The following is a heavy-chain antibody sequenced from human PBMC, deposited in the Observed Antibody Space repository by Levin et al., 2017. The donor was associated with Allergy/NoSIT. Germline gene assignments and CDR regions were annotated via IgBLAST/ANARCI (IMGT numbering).Heavy chain of an antibody. Sequence: SETLSLTCTVSGGSISSYYWSWIRQPPGKGLEWIGYIYYSGSTNYNPSLKSRVTISVDTSKNQFSLKLSSVTAADTAVYYCARGTFSGGSSWYDSILLAWYFDLWGRGTLVTVSS. CDR1: GGSISSYY. CDR3: ARGTFSGGSSWYDSILLAWYFDL. CDR2: IYYSGST. D-gene: IGHD6-13*01. J-gene: IGHJ2*01. V-gene: IGHV4-59*01.